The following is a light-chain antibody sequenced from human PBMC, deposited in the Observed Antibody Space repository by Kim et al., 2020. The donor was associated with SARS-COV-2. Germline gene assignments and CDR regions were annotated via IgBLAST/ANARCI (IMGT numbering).Light chain of an antibody. V-gene: IGLV2-8*01. J-gene: IGLJ3*02. Sequence: QSALTQPPSASGSPGQSVTISCTGTSSDVGGYKYVSWYQQHPGKAPKLMIYEVNKGPSGVPNRFSGSKSGNTAFLTISGLQAEDEADYYCGSYGGSNNLVFGGGTQLTVL. CDR1: SSDVGGYKY. CDR3: GSYGGSNNLV. CDR2: EVN.